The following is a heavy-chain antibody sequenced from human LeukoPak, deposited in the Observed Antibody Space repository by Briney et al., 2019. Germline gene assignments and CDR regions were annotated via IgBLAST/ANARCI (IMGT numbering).Heavy chain of an antibody. D-gene: IGHD2-2*01. CDR3: ARLYCSSTSCYWGIYFDY. CDR1: GGSISSSSYY. V-gene: IGHV4-39*07. CDR2: INHSGST. Sequence: SETLSLTCTVSGGSISSSSYYWGWIRQPPGKGLEWIGEINHSGSTNYNPSLKSRVTISVDTSKNQFSLKLSSVTAADTAVYYCARLYCSSTSCYWGIYFDYWGQGTLVTVSS. J-gene: IGHJ4*02.